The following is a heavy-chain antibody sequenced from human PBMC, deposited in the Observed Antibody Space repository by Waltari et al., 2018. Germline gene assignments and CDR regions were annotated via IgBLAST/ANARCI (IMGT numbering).Heavy chain of an antibody. J-gene: IGHJ4*02. D-gene: IGHD6-13*01. CDR2: ISWNSGSI. CDR1: GSSISSGYY. CDR3: AKDGTLYSSSLLDY. Sequence: VQLQESGPGLVKPSETLSLTCAVSGSSISSGYYWGWIRPPPGKGLEWVSGISWNSGSIGYADSVKGRFTISRDNAKNSLYLQMNSLRAEDTALYYCAKDGTLYSSSLLDYWGQGTLVTVSS. V-gene: IGHV3-9*01.